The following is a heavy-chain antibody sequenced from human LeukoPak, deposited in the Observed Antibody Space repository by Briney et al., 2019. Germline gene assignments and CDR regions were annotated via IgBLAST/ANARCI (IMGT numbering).Heavy chain of an antibody. Sequence: GGSLRLSCAASGFTFSNYWMHWVRQAPGKGLVWVSRINSDGSTTTYADSVKGRFTISRDNAKNSLYLQMNSLRDEDTAVYYCARGGLKAVALDFDYWGQGTLVTVSS. V-gene: IGHV3-74*01. CDR1: GFTFSNYW. J-gene: IGHJ4*02. CDR3: ARGGLKAVALDFDY. CDR2: INSDGSTT. D-gene: IGHD6-19*01.